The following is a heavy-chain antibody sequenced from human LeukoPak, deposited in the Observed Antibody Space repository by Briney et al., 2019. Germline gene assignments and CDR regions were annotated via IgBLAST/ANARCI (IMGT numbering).Heavy chain of an antibody. J-gene: IGHJ4*02. D-gene: IGHD5-18*01. V-gene: IGHV3-33*06. CDR3: AKDRDTAMEIEY. Sequence: GRSLRLSCEASGFTFINYGMHWVRRAPGKGLEWVAVVWYDGSNKYYVDSVKGRFTISRDNSKNTLYLQMNSLRAEDTAVYYCAKDRDTAMEIEYWGQGTLVTVSS. CDR2: VWYDGSNK. CDR1: GFTFINYG.